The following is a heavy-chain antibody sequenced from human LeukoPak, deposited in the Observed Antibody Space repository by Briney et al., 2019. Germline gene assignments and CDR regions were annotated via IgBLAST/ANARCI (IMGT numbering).Heavy chain of an antibody. Sequence: SVTVPCTASGGTFSSYAISWVRQAPGQGLEWMGGIIPIFGTANYAQKFQGRVTITADESTSTAYMELSSLRSEDTAVYYCARSAYYYGMDVWGQGTTVTVSS. V-gene: IGHV1-69*13. CDR3: ARSAYYYGMDV. CDR2: IIPIFGTA. CDR1: GGTFSSYA. J-gene: IGHJ6*02.